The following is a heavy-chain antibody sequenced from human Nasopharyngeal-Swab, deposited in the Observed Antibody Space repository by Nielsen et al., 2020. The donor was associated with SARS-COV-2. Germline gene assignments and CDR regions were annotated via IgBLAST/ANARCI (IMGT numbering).Heavy chain of an antibody. Sequence: ASVKVSCKASGYTFTSYAMNWVRQAPGQGLEWTGWINTNTGNPTYAQGFTGRFVFSLDTSVSTAYLQISSLKAEDTAVYYCARDRLWFGGNWFDPWGQGTLVTVSS. CDR1: GYTFTSYA. V-gene: IGHV7-4-1*02. CDR3: ARDRLWFGGNWFDP. D-gene: IGHD3-10*01. CDR2: INTNTGNP. J-gene: IGHJ5*02.